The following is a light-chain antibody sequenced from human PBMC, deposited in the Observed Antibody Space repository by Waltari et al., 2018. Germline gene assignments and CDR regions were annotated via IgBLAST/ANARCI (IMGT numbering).Light chain of an antibody. CDR1: QSVLTN. CDR3: QQYHNWPPFT. J-gene: IGKJ3*01. CDR2: AAS. Sequence: EVVMTQSPGTLSASPGERVSLSCRASQSVLTNLAWYQQKPGQAPRLLIYAASIRATGIPAGFGGSGSGTEFTLTISSLQTEDFAVYYCQQYHNWPPFTFGPGTKVDIK. V-gene: IGKV3-15*01.